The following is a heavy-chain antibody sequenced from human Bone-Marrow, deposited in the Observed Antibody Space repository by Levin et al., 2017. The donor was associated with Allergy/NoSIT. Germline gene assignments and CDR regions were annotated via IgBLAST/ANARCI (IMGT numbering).Heavy chain of an antibody. J-gene: IGHJ6*02. CDR3: ARGHFPYYYYGMDV. CDR2: VSAYSGNT. CDR1: GYTFTTYG. Sequence: ASVKVSCKASGYTFTTYGLTWVRQAPGQGLEWMGWVSAYSGNTNYALNLQDRVTMTTDTATNTAYMELTSLGSDDAAIYYCARGHFPYYYYGMDVWGQGTTVVVSS. V-gene: IGHV1-18*01.